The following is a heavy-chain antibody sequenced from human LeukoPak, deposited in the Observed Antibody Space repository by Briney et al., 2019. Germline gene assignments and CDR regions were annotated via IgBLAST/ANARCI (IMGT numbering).Heavy chain of an antibody. D-gene: IGHD3-10*01. J-gene: IGHJ4*02. CDR2: IYYSGST. CDR1: GGSVSSGSYY. CDR3: ARDSNSYGSGATIDY. V-gene: IGHV4-61*01. Sequence: SETLSLTCTVSGGSVSSGSYYWSWIRQPPGKGLEWIGYIYYSGSTNYNPSLKSRVTISVDTSKNQFSLKLSSVTAADTAVYYCARDSNSYGSGATIDYWGQGTLVTVSS.